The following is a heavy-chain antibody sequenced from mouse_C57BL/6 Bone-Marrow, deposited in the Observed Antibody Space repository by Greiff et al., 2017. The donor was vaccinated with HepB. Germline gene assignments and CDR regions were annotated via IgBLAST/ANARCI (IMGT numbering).Heavy chain of an antibody. Sequence: QVQLLQSGAELARPGASVKLSCKASGYTFTSYGISWVKQRTGQGLEWIGEIYPRSGNTYYNEKFKGKATLTADKSSSTAYMELRSLTSEDSAVYYCARDPPYYSGSIPFAYGGQGTLVTVSA. V-gene: IGHV1-81*01. D-gene: IGHD1-1*01. J-gene: IGHJ3*01. CDR3: ARDPPYYSGSIPFAY. CDR1: GYTFTSYG. CDR2: IYPRSGNT.